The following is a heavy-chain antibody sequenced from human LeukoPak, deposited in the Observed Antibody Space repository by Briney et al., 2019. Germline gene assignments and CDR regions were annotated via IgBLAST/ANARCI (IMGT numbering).Heavy chain of an antibody. CDR3: ATAVI. CDR2: VSKSGGTM. J-gene: IGHJ3*02. V-gene: IGHV3-48*03. CDR1: GFTFSSYE. Sequence: GGSLRLSCEASGFTFSSYEMNWFRQAPGKGLERVSYVSKSGGTMKNADSVKGRFTVSRDNAKNSLYPQMNSLTAEDTAVYYCATAVIRGRGTMVTVSS.